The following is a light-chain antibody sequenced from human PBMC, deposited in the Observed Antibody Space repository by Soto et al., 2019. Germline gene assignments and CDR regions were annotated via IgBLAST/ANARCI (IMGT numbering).Light chain of an antibody. J-gene: IGKJ4*01. CDR1: QSISSN. V-gene: IGKV3-15*01. Sequence: ETVMTQSPATLSVSPGERATLSCRASQSISSNLAWYQQKPGQAPRLLTFRTSTRATGIPARFSGSGSGTEFNITISSLQSEDFAVYYCQQYNNWPRATFGGGTKVEIK. CDR3: QQYNNWPRAT. CDR2: RTS.